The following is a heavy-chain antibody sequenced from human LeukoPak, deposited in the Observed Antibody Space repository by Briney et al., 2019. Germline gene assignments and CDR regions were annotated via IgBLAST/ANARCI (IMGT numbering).Heavy chain of an antibody. V-gene: IGHV4-61*05. CDR3: ARDTVFGYYYYYMDV. D-gene: IGHD3-3*01. CDR1: GVTFSSISYY. CDR2: IYYSGST. J-gene: IGHJ6*03. Sequence: WGTLCLTCAVSGVTFSSISYYWGCIPQPPGKGLEWFGYIYYSGSTNYNPPLKSRVTISVDTSKSQFSLKLSSVTAADTAVYYCARDTVFGYYYYYMDVWGKGTTVTVSS.